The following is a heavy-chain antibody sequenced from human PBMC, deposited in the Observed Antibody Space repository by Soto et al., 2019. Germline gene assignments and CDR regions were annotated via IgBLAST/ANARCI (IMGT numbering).Heavy chain of an antibody. CDR3: TGGPRSTSTGTGAF. CDR2: INDDGSHT. D-gene: IGHD1-1*01. CDR1: GFTFSMYW. Sequence: VHLVESGGGLLQPGWSLRLSCAASGFTFSMYWMHWVRQVPGKGPEWVSRINDDGSHTNYADSVQGRFTISRDKAKNTLYLQMNDLRAEATAVYYCTGGPRSTSTGTGAFWGQGTLFPVS. J-gene: IGHJ4*02. V-gene: IGHV3-74*01.